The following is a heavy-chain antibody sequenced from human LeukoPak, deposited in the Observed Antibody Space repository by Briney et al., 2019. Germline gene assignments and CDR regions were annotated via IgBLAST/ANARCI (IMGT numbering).Heavy chain of an antibody. CDR2: IYYSGST. D-gene: IGHD3-16*02. Sequence: SESLSLTCTVSGGSIIGWYWSWIRQPPGKGLEWIGYIYYSGSTYYNPSLKSRVTISVDTSKNQFSLKLSSVTAADTAVYYCARGLRVWGSYRYTDYWGQGTLVTVSS. CDR3: ARGLRVWGSYRYTDY. J-gene: IGHJ4*02. CDR1: GGSIIGWY. V-gene: IGHV4-30-4*08.